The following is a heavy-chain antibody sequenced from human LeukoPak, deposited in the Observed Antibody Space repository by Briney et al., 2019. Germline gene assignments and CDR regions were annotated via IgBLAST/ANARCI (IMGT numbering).Heavy chain of an antibody. V-gene: IGHV4-61*08. J-gene: IGHJ3*02. Sequence: SQTLSLTCTVSGGSISSGGYYWSWIRQHPGKGLEWIGDIYYSGSTNYNPSLKSRVTISVDTSKNQFSLKLSSVTAADTAVYYCASPVVIGGLTRSSDAFDIWGQGTMVTVSS. CDR2: IYYSGST. D-gene: IGHD4-23*01. CDR1: GGSISSGGYY. CDR3: ASPVVIGGLTRSSDAFDI.